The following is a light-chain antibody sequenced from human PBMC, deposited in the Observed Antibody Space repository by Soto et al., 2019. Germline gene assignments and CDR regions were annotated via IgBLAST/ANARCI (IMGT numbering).Light chain of an antibody. V-gene: IGKV1D-13*01. J-gene: IGKJ5*01. CDR1: QGISSA. CDR2: DAS. CDR3: QQFNNYPLT. Sequence: AIQLTQSPSSLSASLAYRFTITCLASQGISSAVAWYQQKPGKPPKLLMYDASSLESGVPPRFSGSGSGTDFTLSISSLQPEDFATYYCQQFNNYPLTFGQGTRLEIK.